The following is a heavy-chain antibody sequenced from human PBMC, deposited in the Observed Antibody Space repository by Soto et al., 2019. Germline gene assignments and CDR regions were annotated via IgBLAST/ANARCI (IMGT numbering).Heavy chain of an antibody. CDR3: ARWASSSDV. Sequence: EVQLVESGGGLIQPGGSLRLSCAASGLTVSSNYLSWVRQAPGKGLEWVSVIYGGGSTYYADSVKGRFTISRDNSKNRLYLQMNSLRAEDTAVYYCARWASSSDVWGQGTTVTVSS. D-gene: IGHD6-6*01. CDR2: IYGGGST. V-gene: IGHV3-53*01. J-gene: IGHJ6*02. CDR1: GLTVSSNY.